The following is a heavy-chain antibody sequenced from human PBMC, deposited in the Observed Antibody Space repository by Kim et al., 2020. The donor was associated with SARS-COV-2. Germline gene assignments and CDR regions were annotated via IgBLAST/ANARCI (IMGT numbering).Heavy chain of an antibody. CDR3: AREVIGRGSSGWYRVIYYYYGMDV. V-gene: IGHV4-61*01. J-gene: IGHJ6*02. Sequence: SETLSLTCTVSGGSVSSGSYYWSWIRQPPGKGLEWIGYIYYSGSTNYNPSLKSRVTISVDTSKNQFSLKLSSVTAADTAVYYCAREVIGRGSSGWYRVIYYYYGMDVWGQGTTVTVSS. CDR2: IYYSGST. D-gene: IGHD6-19*01. CDR1: GGSVSSGSYY.